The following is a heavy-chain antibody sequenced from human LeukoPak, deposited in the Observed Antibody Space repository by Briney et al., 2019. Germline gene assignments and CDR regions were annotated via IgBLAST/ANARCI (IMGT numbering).Heavy chain of an antibody. CDR1: GFTFDDYA. V-gene: IGHV3-43*02. CDR3: ARDNVRGVIITRYYYYGMDV. D-gene: IGHD3-10*01. J-gene: IGHJ6*02. CDR2: ISRDGNST. Sequence: GGSQRLSCAASGFTFDDYAMHWVRQPPGKGLEWVSLISRDGNSTYYVDSLKGRFTISRDNAKNSLYLQMNSLRAEDTAVYYCARDNVRGVIITRYYYYGMDVWGQGTTVTVSS.